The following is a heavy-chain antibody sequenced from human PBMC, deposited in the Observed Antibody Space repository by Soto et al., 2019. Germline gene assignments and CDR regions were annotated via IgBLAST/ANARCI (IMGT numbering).Heavy chain of an antibody. CDR1: GFTFSDYA. D-gene: IGHD3-3*01. CDR3: ARGMLDFWNGPGGMDF. Sequence: PGGSLRLSCVASGFTFSDYAMHWVRQAPGKGLDWVGVILFDGSSKFYGDPVKDRFTISRDNLKNTLYLQMNNLRFDDTAVYYCARGMLDFWNGPGGMDFWGTGPMVTVFS. J-gene: IGHJ6*04. V-gene: IGHV3-30-3*01. CDR2: ILFDGSSK.